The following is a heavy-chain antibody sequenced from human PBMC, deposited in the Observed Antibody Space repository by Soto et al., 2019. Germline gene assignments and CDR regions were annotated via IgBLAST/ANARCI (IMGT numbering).Heavy chain of an antibody. CDR3: AKDNLRELDAFDI. Sequence: GGSLRLSCAASGFTFDDYAMHWVRQAPGKGLEWVSGISWNSGSIGYADSVKGRFTISRDNAKNSLYLQMNSLRAEDTALYYCAKDNLRELDAFDIWGQGTMVTVSS. V-gene: IGHV3-9*01. D-gene: IGHD1-26*01. CDR2: ISWNSGSI. CDR1: GFTFDDYA. J-gene: IGHJ3*02.